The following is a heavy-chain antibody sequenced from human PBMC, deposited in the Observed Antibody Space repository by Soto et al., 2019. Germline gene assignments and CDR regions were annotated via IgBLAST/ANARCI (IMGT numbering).Heavy chain of an antibody. Sequence: QVQLPESGPGLVKPSETLSLTCSVSGGSISSYYWSCIRQPPGKGLEWIGYISYTGSTNSNLSLKRRATLSPDTSKNQFSRRLTPVTAADTAVYYCARASGCSDGSGASDPWGQGTLVTVSS. D-gene: IGHD2-15*01. CDR3: ARASGCSDGSGASDP. V-gene: IGHV4-59*01. J-gene: IGHJ5*02. CDR1: GGSISSYY. CDR2: ISYTGST.